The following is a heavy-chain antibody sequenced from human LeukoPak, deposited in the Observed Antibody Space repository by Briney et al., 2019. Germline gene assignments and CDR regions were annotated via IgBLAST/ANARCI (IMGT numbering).Heavy chain of an antibody. Sequence: GGSLRLSCAASGFTFSSYAMHWVRQAPGKGLEWVAVISYDGSNKYYADSVKGRFTISRDNSKNTLYLQMNSLRAEDTAVYYCASAENPYCGGDCSPGYWGQGTLVTVSS. V-gene: IGHV3-30*01. CDR3: ASAENPYCGGDCSPGY. D-gene: IGHD2-21*02. CDR1: GFTFSSYA. CDR2: ISYDGSNK. J-gene: IGHJ4*02.